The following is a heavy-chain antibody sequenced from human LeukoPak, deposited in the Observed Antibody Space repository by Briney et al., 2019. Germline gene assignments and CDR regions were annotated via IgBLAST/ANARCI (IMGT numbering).Heavy chain of an antibody. Sequence: GGSLRLSCAASGFTFSSDSMSWVRQVPGKGLEWVSVIGSGGSGGTSYADSVRGRFTMSRDDSKNTLFLQMNSLRAEDTAVYYCAKGGCDTTTCSYYFDYWGRGTLVTVSS. V-gene: IGHV3-23*01. CDR1: GFTFSSDS. CDR2: IGSGGSGGT. CDR3: AKGGCDTTTCSYYFDY. J-gene: IGHJ4*02. D-gene: IGHD2-2*01.